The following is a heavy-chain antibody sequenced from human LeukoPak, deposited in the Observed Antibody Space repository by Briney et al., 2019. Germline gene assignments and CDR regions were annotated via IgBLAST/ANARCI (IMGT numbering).Heavy chain of an antibody. CDR1: GFTFSSYS. D-gene: IGHD2/OR15-2a*01. CDR3: ARQTGISIDI. Sequence: GGSLRLSCAASGFTFSSYSMNWVRQAPGKGLEWVSSMSSSRSYIYYTDSVKGRFTISRENAKNSLFLQMNILSAEDTAVYYFARQTGISIDIWGQGKMVTVSS. J-gene: IGHJ3*02. CDR2: MSSSRSYI. V-gene: IGHV3-21*01.